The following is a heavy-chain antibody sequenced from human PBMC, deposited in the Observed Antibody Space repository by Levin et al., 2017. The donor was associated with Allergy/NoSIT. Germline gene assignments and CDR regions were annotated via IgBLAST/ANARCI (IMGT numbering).Heavy chain of an antibody. Sequence: GESLKISCAASGFTFSSYGMHWVRQAPGKGLEWVAVISYDGSNKYYADSVKGRFTISRDNSKNTLYLQMNSLRAEDTAVYYCAKDQERGDPAVTTNAFDIWGQGTMVTVSS. CDR3: AKDQERGDPAVTTNAFDI. CDR2: ISYDGSNK. D-gene: IGHD4-17*01. CDR1: GFTFSSYG. V-gene: IGHV3-30*18. J-gene: IGHJ3*02.